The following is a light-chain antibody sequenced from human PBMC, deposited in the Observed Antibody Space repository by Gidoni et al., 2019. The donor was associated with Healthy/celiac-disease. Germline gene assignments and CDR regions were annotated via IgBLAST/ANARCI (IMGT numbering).Light chain of an antibody. V-gene: IGKV3-15*01. CDR1: QSVSSN. J-gene: IGKJ1*01. CDR3: QQYNNWPPWT. CDR2: GAS. Sequence: EIVMTQSPATLSVSPVERATLSCRASQSVSSNLAWYQQKPVQDPRHLIYGASTSATGIPARFSGSGSGTEFTLTISSLQSEDFAVYYCQQYNNWPPWTFGQGTKVEIK.